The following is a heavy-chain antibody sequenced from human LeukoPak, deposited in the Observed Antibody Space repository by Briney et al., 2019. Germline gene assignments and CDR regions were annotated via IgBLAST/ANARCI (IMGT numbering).Heavy chain of an antibody. CDR2: IYYSGST. Sequence: PSETLSLTCTVSGGPISSSSYYWGWIRQPPGKGLEWIGSIYYSGSTYYNPSLKSRVTITVDTSKNQFCLKLSSVTAADTAVYYCARTGAYEFRYYFDYWGQGTLVTVSS. CDR1: GGPISSSSYY. V-gene: IGHV4-39*01. CDR3: ARTGAYEFRYYFDY. J-gene: IGHJ4*02. D-gene: IGHD3-3*01.